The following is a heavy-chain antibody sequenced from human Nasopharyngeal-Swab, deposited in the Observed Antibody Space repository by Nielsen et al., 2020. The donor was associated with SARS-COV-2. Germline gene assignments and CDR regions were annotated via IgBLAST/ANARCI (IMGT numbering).Heavy chain of an antibody. CDR2: IFYSGST. CDR1: GGSISSYY. Sequence: SETLSLTCTVSGGSISSYYWSWIRQPPGKGLEWIGYIFYSGSTNYNPSLKSRVTISVDTSKNQFSLKLSSVTAADTAVYYCARTAGITIFGVVIINWFDPWGQGTLVTVSS. D-gene: IGHD3-3*01. V-gene: IGHV4-59*12. CDR3: ARTAGITIFGVVIINWFDP. J-gene: IGHJ5*02.